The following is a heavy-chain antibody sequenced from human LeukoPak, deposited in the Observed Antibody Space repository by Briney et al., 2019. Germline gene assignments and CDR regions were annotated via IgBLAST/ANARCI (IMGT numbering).Heavy chain of an antibody. CDR3: ARDRAHYDVLTGDYNDPVPDV. Sequence: SETLSLTCTVSRGSITGYYWSWIRHPPGKGLEWIGYIYHSGGTNYNPSLKSRVTISVDTPKNQFSLNLRSVTAADTAVYYCARDRAHYDVLTGDYNDPVPDVWGRGTLVTVSS. D-gene: IGHD3-9*01. CDR1: RGSITGYY. CDR2: IYHSGGT. J-gene: IGHJ2*01. V-gene: IGHV4-59*01.